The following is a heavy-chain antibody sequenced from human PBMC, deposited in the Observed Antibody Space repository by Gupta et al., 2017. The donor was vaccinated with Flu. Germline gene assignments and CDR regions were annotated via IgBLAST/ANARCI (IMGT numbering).Heavy chain of an antibody. V-gene: IGHV3-23*01. CDR2: ISGSAETT. CDR3: AKVYPQWLANYYYYSYGMDV. Sequence: EVQLLESGGGLVQPGESLRLSCAASGFTFSSYAMTWVRQAPGKGLEWVSAISGSAETTFYADSGKGRFTISRDDSKNTLFLQMNSLRAEDTAIYYCAKVYPQWLANYYYYSYGMDVWGQGTTVTVS. D-gene: IGHD6-19*01. CDR1: GFTFSSYA. J-gene: IGHJ6*02.